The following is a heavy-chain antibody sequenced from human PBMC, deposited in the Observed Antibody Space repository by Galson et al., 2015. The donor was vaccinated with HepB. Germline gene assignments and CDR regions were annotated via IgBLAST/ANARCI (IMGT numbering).Heavy chain of an antibody. Sequence: SLRLSCAASGFTFSSYAMHWVRQAPGKGLEWVAVISYDGSNKYYADSVKGRFTISRDNSKNTLYLQMNSLRAEDTAVYYCAGDHVYCSGGSCTPNGMDVWGQGTTVTVSS. J-gene: IGHJ6*02. V-gene: IGHV3-30-3*01. D-gene: IGHD2-15*01. CDR1: GFTFSSYA. CDR2: ISYDGSNK. CDR3: AGDHVYCSGGSCTPNGMDV.